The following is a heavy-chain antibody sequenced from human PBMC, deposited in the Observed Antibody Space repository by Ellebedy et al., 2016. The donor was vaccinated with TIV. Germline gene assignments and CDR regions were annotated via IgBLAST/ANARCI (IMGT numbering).Heavy chain of an antibody. D-gene: IGHD3-3*01. Sequence: ASVKVSXKASRHSFTAYGIHWVRQAPGQRPEWMGWINTGNGNTKYSQTFQGRVTITSDTSATTAYMELSSLRSEDTATYYCATREWVDPMDVWGQGTTVTVSS. CDR3: ATREWVDPMDV. CDR1: RHSFTAYG. V-gene: IGHV1-3*04. J-gene: IGHJ6*02. CDR2: INTGNGNT.